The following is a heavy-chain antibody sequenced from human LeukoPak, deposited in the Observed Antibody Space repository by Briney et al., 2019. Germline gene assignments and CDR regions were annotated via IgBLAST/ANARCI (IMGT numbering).Heavy chain of an antibody. J-gene: IGHJ4*02. D-gene: IGHD3-16*01. CDR3: AKRPTNWGYFDN. Sequence: GGSLRLSCAASGFTLSSYAMSWVRQAPGKGLEWVSVISCSGSSTYYADSVKGRFTISRDNSKNTLYLQMNSLRAEDTAVYYCAKRPTNWGYFDNWGQGTQVSVSS. CDR1: GFTLSSYA. V-gene: IGHV3-23*01. CDR2: ISCSGSST.